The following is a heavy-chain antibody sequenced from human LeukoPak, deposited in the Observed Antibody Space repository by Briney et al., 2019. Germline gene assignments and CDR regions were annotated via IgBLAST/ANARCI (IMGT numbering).Heavy chain of an antibody. D-gene: IGHD3-22*01. CDR2: INHSGST. CDR3: ARGRTFYYDSSGYWVY. CDR1: GGSFSGYY. V-gene: IGHV4-34*01. J-gene: IGHJ4*02. Sequence: SETLSLTCAVYGGSFSGYYWSWIRQPPGKGLEWIGEINHSGSTNYNPSLKSRVTISVDTSKNQFSPKLSSVTAADTAVYYCARGRTFYYDSSGYWVYWGQGTLVTVSS.